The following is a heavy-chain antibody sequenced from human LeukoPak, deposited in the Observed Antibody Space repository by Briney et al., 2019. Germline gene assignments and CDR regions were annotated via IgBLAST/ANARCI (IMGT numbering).Heavy chain of an antibody. CDR2: INHSGST. Sequence: PSETLSLTCTVSGGSISTYYWSWIRQPPGKGLEWIGEINHSGSTNYNPSLKSRVTISVDTSKNQFSLKLSSVTAADTAVYYCARGIVVVPAAIFDWFDPWGQGTLVTVSS. CDR1: GGSISTYY. D-gene: IGHD2-2*01. V-gene: IGHV4-34*01. CDR3: ARGIVVVPAAIFDWFDP. J-gene: IGHJ5*02.